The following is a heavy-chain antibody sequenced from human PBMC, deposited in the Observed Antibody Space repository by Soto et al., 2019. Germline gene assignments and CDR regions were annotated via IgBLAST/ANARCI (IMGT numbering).Heavy chain of an antibody. CDR3: ARVNSGYDWDRYYYYGMDV. CDR2: IIPIFGTA. J-gene: IGHJ6*02. V-gene: IGHV1-69*13. D-gene: IGHD5-12*01. CDR1: GGTFSSYA. Sequence: SVKVSCKASGGTFSSYAISWVRQAPGQGLEWMGGIIPIFGTANYAQKFQGRVTITADESTSTAYMELSSLRSEDTAVYYCARVNSGYDWDRYYYYGMDVWGQGPRSPSP.